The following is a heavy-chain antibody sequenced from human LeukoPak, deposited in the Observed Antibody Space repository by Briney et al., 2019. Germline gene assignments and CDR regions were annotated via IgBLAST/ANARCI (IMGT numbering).Heavy chain of an antibody. CDR2: ISYSGST. Sequence: SETLSLTCSVSGGSISSYYWNWIRQPPGKGLEWIGSISYSGSTNYNPSLESRVTISVDPSKNQISLKLSSVTAADTAIYYCARAPERWYSYGSYTYHYMDVWGRGTTVTVSS. J-gene: IGHJ6*03. V-gene: IGHV4-59*12. CDR3: ARAPERWYSYGSYTYHYMDV. D-gene: IGHD3-10*01. CDR1: GGSISSYY.